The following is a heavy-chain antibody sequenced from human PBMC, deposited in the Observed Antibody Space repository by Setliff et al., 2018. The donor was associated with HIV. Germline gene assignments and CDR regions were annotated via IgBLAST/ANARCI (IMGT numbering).Heavy chain of an antibody. J-gene: IGHJ4*02. Sequence: GASVRLSCAASGFTFGNYWMHWVRQAPGKGLEWVARINNDGSTSEHANAVKGRLTISRDNDRNTLYLEMNSLRVEDTALYYCVRVAGFSSSWFAYWGQGTLVTVSS. CDR2: INNDGSTS. CDR1: GFTFGNYW. CDR3: VRVAGFSSSWFAY. V-gene: IGHV3-74*03. D-gene: IGHD6-13*01.